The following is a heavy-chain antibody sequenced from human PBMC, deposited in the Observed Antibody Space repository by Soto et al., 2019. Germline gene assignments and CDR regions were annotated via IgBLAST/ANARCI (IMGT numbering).Heavy chain of an antibody. Sequence: EVQLLESGGGLVQPGGSLRLSCVASGVTFTNFAMNWVRQAPGKGLGWVAGISHSGSSTYYADSVKGRFTVSRDNSMDTLYLQLNSLRADDTAVYYCAKGSWVHHGSEGGNWLDPWGQGTLVTVSS. D-gene: IGHD3-10*01. CDR1: GVTFTNFA. CDR3: AKGSWVHHGSEGGNWLDP. CDR2: ISHSGSST. J-gene: IGHJ5*02. V-gene: IGHV3-23*01.